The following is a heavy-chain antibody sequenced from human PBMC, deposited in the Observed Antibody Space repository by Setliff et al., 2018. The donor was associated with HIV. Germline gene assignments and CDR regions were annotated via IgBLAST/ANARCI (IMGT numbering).Heavy chain of an antibody. CDR1: GGSISSHY. V-gene: IGHV4-59*11. D-gene: IGHD6-13*01. CDR2: ISYSGST. CDR3: AKDIGLAAAGPTYAFDI. J-gene: IGHJ3*02. Sequence: LSETLSLTCTVSGGSISSHYWSWIRQPPGKGLEWIGYISYSGSTNYNPSLKGRFTISRDNAKNSLYLQMNSLRAEDMALYYCAKDIGLAAAGPTYAFDIWGQGTMVTVSS.